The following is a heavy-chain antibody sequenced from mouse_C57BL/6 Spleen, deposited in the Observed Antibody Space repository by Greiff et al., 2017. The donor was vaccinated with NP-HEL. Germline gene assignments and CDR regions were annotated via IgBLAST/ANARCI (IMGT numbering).Heavy chain of an antibody. J-gene: IGHJ1*03. D-gene: IGHD2-2*01. CDR3: ARYDYGYPYWYFDV. CDR2: ISDGGSYT. Sequence: EVQLVESGGGLVKPGGSLKLSCAASGFTFSSYAMSWVRQTPEKRLEWVATISDGGSYTYYPDNVKGRFTISRDNAKNNLYLHMSHLKSEDTAMYYCARYDYGYPYWYFDVWGTGTTVTVSS. V-gene: IGHV5-4*01. CDR1: GFTFSSYA.